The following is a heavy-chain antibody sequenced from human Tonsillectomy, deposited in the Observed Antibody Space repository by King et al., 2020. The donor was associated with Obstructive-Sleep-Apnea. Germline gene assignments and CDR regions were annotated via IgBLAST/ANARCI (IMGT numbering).Heavy chain of an antibody. V-gene: IGHV4-30-4*01. Sequence: VQLQESGPGLVKPSQTLSLTCTVSGGSISSGDYYWSWIRQPPGKGLEWIGYIYYSGSTYYNPSLKSRVTISVDTSKNQFSLKLSSVTAADTAGYYFPSDPKYCHSTICPRDYWGQGTLVTVSS. D-gene: IGHD2-2*01. CDR2: IYYSGST. J-gene: IGHJ4*02. CDR3: PSDPKYCHSTICPRDY. CDR1: GGSISSGDYY.